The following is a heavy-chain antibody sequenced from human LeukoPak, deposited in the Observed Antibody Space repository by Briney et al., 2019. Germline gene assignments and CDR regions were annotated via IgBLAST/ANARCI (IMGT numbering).Heavy chain of an antibody. Sequence: ASVKVSCKASGYTFTGYYMHWVRQAPGQGLEWMGWINPNSGGTNYAQKFQGRVTMTEDTSTDTAYMELSSLRSEDTAVYYCATGVRYFDWLLDYWGQGTLVTVSS. CDR3: ATGVRYFDWLLDY. CDR1: GYTFTGYY. J-gene: IGHJ4*02. D-gene: IGHD3-9*01. CDR2: INPNSGGT. V-gene: IGHV1-2*02.